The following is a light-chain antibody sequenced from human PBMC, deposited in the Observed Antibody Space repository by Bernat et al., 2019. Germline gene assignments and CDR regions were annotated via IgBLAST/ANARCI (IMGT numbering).Light chain of an antibody. CDR3: SSFTSSRSYV. CDR2: DVT. V-gene: IGLV2-14*03. Sequence: QSALTQPASVSGSPGQSITISCTGTSSDVGGYNYLSWYQQHPGKAPKLMIYDVTNRPSGVSNRFSGSKSGNMASLTISGLQAEDEADYYCSSFTSSRSYVFGTGTKATV. J-gene: IGLJ1*01. CDR1: SSDVGGYNY.